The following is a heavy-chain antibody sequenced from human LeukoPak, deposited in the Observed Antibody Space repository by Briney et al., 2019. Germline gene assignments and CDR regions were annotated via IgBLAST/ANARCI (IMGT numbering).Heavy chain of an antibody. CDR2: MNPNSGNT. CDR3: ARSPRILGYCSCTSCYADNWFDP. CDR1: GYTFTSYD. Sequence: GASVKVSCKASGYTFTSYDINWVRQATGQGLEWMGWMNPNSGNTGYAQKFQGRATMTRNTSISTAYMELSSLRSEDTAVYYCARSPRILGYCSCTSCYADNWFDPWGQGTLVTVSS. J-gene: IGHJ5*02. V-gene: IGHV1-8*01. D-gene: IGHD2-2*01.